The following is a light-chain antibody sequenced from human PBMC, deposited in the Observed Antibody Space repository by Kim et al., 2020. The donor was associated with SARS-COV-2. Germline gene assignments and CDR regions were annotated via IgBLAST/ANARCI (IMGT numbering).Light chain of an antibody. Sequence: AADGNRVTTTCRASQDVRPSLNWYQHQTGKAPKLLIYAVSSLQSGVPSRFSGSGSGTDFTLTISNLQPEDFALYYCQQSHVFPYSFGQGTKLEI. CDR2: AVS. V-gene: IGKV1-39*01. J-gene: IGKJ2*03. CDR3: QQSHVFPYS. CDR1: QDVRPS.